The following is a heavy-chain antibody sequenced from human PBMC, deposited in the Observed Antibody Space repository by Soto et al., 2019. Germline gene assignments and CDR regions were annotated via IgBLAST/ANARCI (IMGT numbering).Heavy chain of an antibody. V-gene: IGHV1-3*01. D-gene: IGHD2-2*01. CDR3: ASRALHCRIPSCYHRAFDP. CDR1: GYTFTSYA. CDR2: INACNGNT. J-gene: IGHJ5*02. Sequence: QVQLVQSGAEVKKPGASVKVSCKASGYTFTSYAMHWVRQAPGQGLEWMGWINACNGNTKYAQKFQGRVTITRDTSARTSNMERSIQRYDDTAVYYSASRALHCRIPSCYHRAFDPWGQGTLVTVSS.